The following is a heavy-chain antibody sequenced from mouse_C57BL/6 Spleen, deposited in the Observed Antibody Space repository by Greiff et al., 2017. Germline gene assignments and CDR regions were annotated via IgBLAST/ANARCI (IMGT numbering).Heavy chain of an antibody. D-gene: IGHD2-2*01. CDR2: INPNNGGT. Sequence: VQLQQSGPELVKPGASVKIPCKASGYTFTDYNMDWVKQSHGKSLEWIGDINPNNGGTIYNQKFKGKATLTVDKSSSTAYMELRSLTSEDTAVYYCARSPMVTRGDYFDYWGQGTTLTVSS. J-gene: IGHJ2*01. V-gene: IGHV1-18*01. CDR3: ARSPMVTRGDYFDY. CDR1: GYTFTDYN.